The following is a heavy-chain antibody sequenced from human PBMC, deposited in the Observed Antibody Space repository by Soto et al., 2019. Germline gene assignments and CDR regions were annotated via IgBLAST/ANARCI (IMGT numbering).Heavy chain of an antibody. Sequence: SVKISCKASGGTFSSYAISWVRQAPGQGLEWMGGIIPIFGTANYAQKFQGRVTITADESTSTAYMELSSLRSEDTAVYYCATSSHLLWFGETPQDNWFDPWGQGTLVTVSS. CDR3: ATSSHLLWFGETPQDNWFDP. CDR2: IIPIFGTA. V-gene: IGHV1-69*13. D-gene: IGHD3-10*01. CDR1: GGTFSSYA. J-gene: IGHJ5*02.